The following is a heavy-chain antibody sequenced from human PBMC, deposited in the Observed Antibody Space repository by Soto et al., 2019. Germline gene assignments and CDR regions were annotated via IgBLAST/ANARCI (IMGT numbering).Heavy chain of an antibody. V-gene: IGHV4-39*01. CDR2: ISYSGNT. CDR3: ARHYWVNNWFDP. Sequence: QLLLQESGPGLVKPSETLSLTCTVSGGSISSGSYYWGWIRQPPGKGPEWIGSISYSGNTYYNPSLKSRVTIPVDTSKIQFSLKLSSVTAADTAVYYCARHYWVNNWFDPWGQGTPVTVSS. CDR1: GGSISSGSYY. J-gene: IGHJ5*02. D-gene: IGHD2-8*02.